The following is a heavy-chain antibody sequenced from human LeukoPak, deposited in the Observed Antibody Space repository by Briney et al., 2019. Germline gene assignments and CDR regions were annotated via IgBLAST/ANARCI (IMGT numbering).Heavy chain of an antibody. D-gene: IGHD3-10*01. CDR3: SRDMVRETLMYWFDP. Sequence: SETLSLTCTVSGASINGYLWSWIRQSAGKGLGWIGRIYGSGSTNYNPSLESRATVSSDTSKNQFSLKLRSVTAADTAVYYCSRDMVRETLMYWFDPWGPGILVTVS. J-gene: IGHJ5*02. V-gene: IGHV4-4*07. CDR2: IYGSGST. CDR1: GASINGYL.